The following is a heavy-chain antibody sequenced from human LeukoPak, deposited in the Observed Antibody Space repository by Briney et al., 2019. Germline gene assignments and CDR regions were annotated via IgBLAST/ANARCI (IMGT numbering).Heavy chain of an antibody. CDR3: ARGSVSYWFDP. CDR2: INHSAST. D-gene: IGHD3-16*01. Sequence: PSETLSLTCAVYGGSFSVYYWSWIRQPPGKGLEGIGEINHSASTNYNPSLKSRVTISVDTSTNQFSLKLSSVTAADTAVYYCARGSVSYWFDPWGQGTLVTVSS. J-gene: IGHJ5*02. V-gene: IGHV4-34*01. CDR1: GGSFSVYY.